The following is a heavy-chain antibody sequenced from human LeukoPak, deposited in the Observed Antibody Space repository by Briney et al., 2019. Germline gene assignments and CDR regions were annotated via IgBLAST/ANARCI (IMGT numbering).Heavy chain of an antibody. Sequence: PGGSLRLSCAASGFNLINYWMSCVRQAPGKGLEWVANVKEDGTTKQYVDSVKGRFTISRDNAKNSLYLQMDSLRAEDTAVYYCVSQEVVPHWGQGTLVSVSS. CDR3: VSQEVVPH. D-gene: IGHD2-15*01. J-gene: IGHJ4*02. CDR2: VKEDGTTK. V-gene: IGHV3-7*01. CDR1: GFNLINYW.